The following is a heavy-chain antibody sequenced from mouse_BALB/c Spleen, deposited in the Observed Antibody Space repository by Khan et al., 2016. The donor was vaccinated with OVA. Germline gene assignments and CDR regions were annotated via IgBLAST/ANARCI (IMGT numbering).Heavy chain of an antibody. Sequence: EIQLVQSGPELVKPGASVKISCKASGYTFTDYSMDWMRQSHGKSLAWIGYIFPNDGGTTYNQKFKTKATLTVDTSSSTAYMELRSLTSEDSAFYYCASSGCCSFGDWGQGTLVTVSA. D-gene: IGHD3-3*01. V-gene: IGHV1S29*02. CDR3: ASSGCCSFGD. CDR2: IFPNDGGT. CDR1: GYTFTDYS. J-gene: IGHJ3*01.